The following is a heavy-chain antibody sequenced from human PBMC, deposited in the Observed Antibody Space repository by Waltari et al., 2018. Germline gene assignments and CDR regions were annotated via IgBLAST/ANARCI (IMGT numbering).Heavy chain of an antibody. CDR2: IYFSGST. CDR1: GYSIIRVLH. CDR3: ARDPGYYDTSGYPAYFDY. V-gene: IGHV4-38-2*02. J-gene: IGHJ4*02. D-gene: IGHD3-22*01. Sequence: QVQLQESGPGLVKPSETLSLTCTGSGYSIIRVLHWGWFRQPPGKGLEWIVSIYFSGSTYYNPSLKSRVTISVDTSKNQFSLKLSSVTAADTAVYYCARDPGYYDTSGYPAYFDYWGQGTLVTVSS.